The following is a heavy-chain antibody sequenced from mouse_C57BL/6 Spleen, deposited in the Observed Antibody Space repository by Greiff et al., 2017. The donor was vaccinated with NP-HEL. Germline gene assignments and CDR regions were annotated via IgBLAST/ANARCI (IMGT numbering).Heavy chain of an antibody. V-gene: IGHV3-6*01. J-gene: IGHJ1*03. CDR1: GYSITSGYY. CDR3: AREDSNYEDWYFDV. Sequence: EVKLMESGPGLVKPSQSLSLTCSVTGYSITSGYYWNWIRQFPGNKLEWMGYISYDGSNNYNPSLKNRISITRDTSKNQFFLKLNSVTTEDTATYYCAREDSNYEDWYFDVWGTGTTVTVSS. CDR2: ISYDGSN. D-gene: IGHD2-5*01.